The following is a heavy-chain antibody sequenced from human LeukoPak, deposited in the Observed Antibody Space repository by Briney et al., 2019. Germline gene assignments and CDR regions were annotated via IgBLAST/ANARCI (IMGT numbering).Heavy chain of an antibody. V-gene: IGHV3-48*02. CDR2: ISRDSITT. J-gene: IGHJ4*02. CDR3: ARDLLDY. CDR1: GFTFSFYN. Sequence: GGSLRLSCAASGFTFSFYNMNWVRKAPGKGLEWVSYISRDSITTYYADSVKGRFTISRDNAKNSLYLQMNSLRDEDTAVYFCARDLLDYWGQGTLVTVSS.